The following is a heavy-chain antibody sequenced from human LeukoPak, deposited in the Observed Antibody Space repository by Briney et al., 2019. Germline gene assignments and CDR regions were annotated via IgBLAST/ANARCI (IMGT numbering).Heavy chain of an antibody. CDR1: GGSFNGYY. Sequence: SETLSLTCAVYGGSFNGYYWSWIRQPPGKGLEWIGEINHSGSTNYSPSLKSRVTLSVDTSKNQFSLRLSSVTAADTAVYYCARRTFGEVIAYWGQGTLVTVSS. D-gene: IGHD3-16*02. CDR3: ARRTFGEVIAY. J-gene: IGHJ4*02. CDR2: INHSGST. V-gene: IGHV4-34*01.